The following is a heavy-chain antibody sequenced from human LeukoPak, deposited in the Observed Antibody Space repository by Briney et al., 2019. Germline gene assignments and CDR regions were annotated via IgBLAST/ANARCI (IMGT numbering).Heavy chain of an antibody. Sequence: ASVKVSCKASGYTFTSYDINWVRQATGQGLEWIGWMNPNSGNTGYAQKFQGRVTITRNTSISTAYMELSSLRSEDTAVYYCARVSRGYSYGTSFDYWGQGTLVTVSS. CDR3: ARVSRGYSYGTSFDY. CDR2: MNPNSGNT. J-gene: IGHJ4*02. CDR1: GYTFTSYD. D-gene: IGHD5-18*01. V-gene: IGHV1-8*03.